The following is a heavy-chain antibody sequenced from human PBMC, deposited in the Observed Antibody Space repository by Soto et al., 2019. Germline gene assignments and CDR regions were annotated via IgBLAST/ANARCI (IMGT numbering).Heavy chain of an antibody. V-gene: IGHV3-9*01. D-gene: IGHD6-13*01. CDR3: ARGPFYGSS. Sequence: GGSLRLSCAASGFTFDDYAMHWVRQAPGKGLEWVSGISWNSGSIGYADSVKGRFTISRDNAKNSLYLQMNSLRAEDTAVYYCARGPFYGSSWGQGTLVTVSS. CDR1: GFTFDDYA. CDR2: ISWNSGSI. J-gene: IGHJ4*02.